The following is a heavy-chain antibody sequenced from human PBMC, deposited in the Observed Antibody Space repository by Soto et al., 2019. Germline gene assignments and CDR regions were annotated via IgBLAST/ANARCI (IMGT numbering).Heavy chain of an antibody. D-gene: IGHD3-22*01. V-gene: IGHV4-39*01. CDR1: GGSISSSSYY. J-gene: IGHJ5*02. CDR3: ARATYYDSSGYQFPQRLDP. Sequence: SETLSLTCTVSGGSISSSSYYWGWIRQPPGKGLEWIGSIYYSGSTYYNPSLKSRVTISVDTSRSQFSLKVTSVTAADTAVYYCARATYYDSSGYQFPQRLDPWGQGPLVT. CDR2: IYYSGST.